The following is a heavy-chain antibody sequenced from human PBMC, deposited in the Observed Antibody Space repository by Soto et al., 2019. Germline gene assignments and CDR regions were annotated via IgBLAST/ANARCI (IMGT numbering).Heavy chain of an antibody. CDR2: IYHSGST. Sequence: SETLSLTCAVSGGSISSSNWWSGVRQPPGKGLEWIGEIYHSGSTNYNPSLKSRVTISVDKSKNQFSLKLSSVTAADTAVYYCARALAVADAFDIWGQGTMVTVSS. J-gene: IGHJ3*02. D-gene: IGHD6-19*01. V-gene: IGHV4-4*02. CDR1: GGSISSSNW. CDR3: ARALAVADAFDI.